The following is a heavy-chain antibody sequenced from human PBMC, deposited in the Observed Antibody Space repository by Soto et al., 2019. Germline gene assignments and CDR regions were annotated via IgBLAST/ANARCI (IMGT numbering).Heavy chain of an antibody. V-gene: IGHV4-59*08. D-gene: IGHD5-12*01. CDR3: ARQGRRDGYTWAFDH. J-gene: IGHJ4*02. CDR2: IHYSGST. CDR1: GGSISSYY. Sequence: SETLSLTCTVSGGSISSYYWSWIRQPPGKGLEWIGYIHYSGSTNYNPSLKSRVTISVDTSKNQFSLKLSSVTAADTAVYYCARQGRRDGYTWAFDHWGQGTLVTVSS.